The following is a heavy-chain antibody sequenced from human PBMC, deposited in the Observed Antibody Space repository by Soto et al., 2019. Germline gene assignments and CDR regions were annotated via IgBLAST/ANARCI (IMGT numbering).Heavy chain of an antibody. V-gene: IGHV3-30*18. J-gene: IGHJ6*02. CDR3: AKRRQLGDYYYYGMDV. Sequence: QGHLVESGGGVVQPGKSLRLSCAASGFTFSSYGMHWVRQAPGMRLEWVAIISYDGSNQYYADSVKGRFTISRHNSKNTLYLQMNSLRAEDTAVYYCAKRRQLGDYYYYGMDVWGQGTTVTVSS. CDR1: GFTFSSYG. D-gene: IGHD3-10*01. CDR2: ISYDGSNQ.